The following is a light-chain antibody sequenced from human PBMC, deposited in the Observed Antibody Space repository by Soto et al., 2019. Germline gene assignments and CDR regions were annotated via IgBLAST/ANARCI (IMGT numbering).Light chain of an antibody. CDR2: WAS. CDR1: RILLYNPNNLNY. V-gene: IGKV4-1*01. CDR3: QQYHSDPIT. Sequence: DIVMTQSPDSLAVHLGVRATINCKCSRILLYNPNNLNYLAWYQQKPGQPPRLLIYWASTRESGVPDRFSGSGSGTDFTLTINNLQAEEVAVYYCQQYHSDPITVGQGTRLEI. J-gene: IGKJ5*01.